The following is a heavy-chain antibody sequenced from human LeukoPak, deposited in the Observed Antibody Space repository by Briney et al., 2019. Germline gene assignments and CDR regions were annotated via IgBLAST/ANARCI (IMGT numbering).Heavy chain of an antibody. J-gene: IGHJ4*02. CDR1: GFTFSNAW. D-gene: IGHD2-8*02. V-gene: IGHV3-23*01. CDR3: AKRGVVIRVILVGFHKEAYYFDS. CDR2: ISGSGGGT. Sequence: GGSLRLSCAASGFTFSNAWMSWVRQAPGKGLEWVAGISGSGGGTNYADSVKGRFTISRDNPKNTLYLQMNRLRAEDTAVYFCAKRGVVIRVILVGFHKEAYYFDSWGQGALVTVSS.